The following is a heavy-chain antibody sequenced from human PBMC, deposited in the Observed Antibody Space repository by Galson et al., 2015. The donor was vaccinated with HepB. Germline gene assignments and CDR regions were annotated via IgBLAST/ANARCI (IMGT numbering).Heavy chain of an antibody. CDR3: TRLYDYVWGSYRPGEGAYYYYGMDV. CDR2: IRSKANSYAT. CDR1: GFTFSGSA. D-gene: IGHD3-16*02. Sequence: SLRLSCAASGFTFSGSAMHWVRQASGKGLEWVGRIRSKANSYATAYAASVKGRFTISRDDSKNTAYLQMNSLKTEDTAVYYCTRLYDYVWGSYRPGEGAYYYYGMDVWGQGTTVTVSS. V-gene: IGHV3-73*01. J-gene: IGHJ6*02.